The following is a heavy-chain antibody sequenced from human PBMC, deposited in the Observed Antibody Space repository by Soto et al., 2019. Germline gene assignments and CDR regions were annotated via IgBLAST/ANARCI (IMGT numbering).Heavy chain of an antibody. CDR1: DASITGGGYF. Sequence: QVQLQESGPGLVKPSQTLTLTCTVSDASITGGGYFWTWIRQLRGKCLEWLGSTYYRGNTFYKPSLTSRGTISLAPSQRRVSLRVTSVNAADTAIYFCARGGSGTYHVWGQGTLVIVSS. CDR2: TYYRGNT. D-gene: IGHD3-10*01. CDR3: ARGGSGTYHV. J-gene: IGHJ4*02. V-gene: IGHV4-31*02.